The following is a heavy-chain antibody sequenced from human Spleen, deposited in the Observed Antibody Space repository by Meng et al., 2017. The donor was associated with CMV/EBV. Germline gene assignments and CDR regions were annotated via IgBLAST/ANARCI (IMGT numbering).Heavy chain of an antibody. V-gene: IGHV3-11*04. CDR1: GFIFSDYS. CDR3: GRNGRWSGSGDY. CDR2: ISSSGNAI. Sequence: GGSLRLSCAASGFIFSDYSMVWIRQAPGKGLEYVSYISSSGNAIYYADSVKGRFTISRDKAKNSLYLQMNSLRAEDTAVYYCGRNGRWSGSGDYWGQGTLVTVSS. D-gene: IGHD1-26*01. J-gene: IGHJ4*02.